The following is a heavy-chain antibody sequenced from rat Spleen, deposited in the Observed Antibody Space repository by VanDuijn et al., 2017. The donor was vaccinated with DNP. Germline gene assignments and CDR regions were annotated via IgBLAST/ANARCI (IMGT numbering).Heavy chain of an antibody. CDR3: ATSPGPNWFAY. J-gene: IGHJ3*01. Sequence: EVQLVETGGGLVQPGRSLKLSCVASGFTFSSYWMYWIRQAPGKGLEWVASINPDGGNTYYRDSVKGQFTISRDNANHTLYLQMDSLRSEDTATYYCATSPGPNWFAYWGQGTLVTVSS. CDR2: INPDGGNT. CDR1: GFTFSSYW. V-gene: IGHV5-58*01. D-gene: IGHD1-4*01.